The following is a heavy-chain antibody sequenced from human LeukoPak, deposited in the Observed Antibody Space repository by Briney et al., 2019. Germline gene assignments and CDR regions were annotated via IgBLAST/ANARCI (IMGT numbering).Heavy chain of an antibody. CDR3: ARFYYYDSSGYYPRYFDH. D-gene: IGHD3-22*01. CDR2: IYYSASI. CDR1: GGSISTITYY. J-gene: IGHJ4*02. V-gene: IGHV4-39*07. Sequence: SETLSLTCTVAGGSISTITYYWGWVRQSPEKGLEWLATIYYSASIYYSPSLKSRLTISIDTSKNQISLKLNSVTAADTAVYYCARFYYYDSSGYYPRYFDHWGPGTLVTVSS.